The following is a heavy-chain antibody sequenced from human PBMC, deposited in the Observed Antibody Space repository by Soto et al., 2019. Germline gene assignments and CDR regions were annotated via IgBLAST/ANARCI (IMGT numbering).Heavy chain of an antibody. CDR2: ISYDGSNK. Sequence: QVQLVESGGGVVQPGRSLRLSCAAFGFTFSSYAMHWVHQAPGKGLEWVALISYDGSNKYYADSVKGRFTISRDNSKNTLYLQMNSLRTEDTAVYYCGRCTSTSCHLGADYWGQGTLVTVSS. CDR1: GFTFSSYA. J-gene: IGHJ4*02. CDR3: GRCTSTSCHLGADY. D-gene: IGHD2-2*01. V-gene: IGHV3-30-3*01.